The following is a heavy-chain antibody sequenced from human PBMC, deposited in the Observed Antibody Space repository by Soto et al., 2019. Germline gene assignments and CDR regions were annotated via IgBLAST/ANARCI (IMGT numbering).Heavy chain of an antibody. V-gene: IGHV4-34*01. J-gene: IGHJ4*02. CDR2: INHSGST. CDR1: GGSFSSYY. CDR3: ARGPIAIQLWPFDY. D-gene: IGHD5-18*01. Sequence: QVQLQQWGAGLLKPSETLSLSCAVYGGSFSSYYWSWIRQPPGKGLEWIGEINHSGSTNYNPSLKSRVIISVDMSKNQFSLKLSSVTAADTAMYYCARGPIAIQLWPFDYWGQGTLVTVSS.